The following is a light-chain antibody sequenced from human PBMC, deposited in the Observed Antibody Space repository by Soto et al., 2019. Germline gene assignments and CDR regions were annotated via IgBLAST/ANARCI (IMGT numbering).Light chain of an antibody. CDR1: QSVSSN. CDR3: QQYNNWPRT. J-gene: IGKJ1*01. V-gene: IGKV3-15*01. CDR2: GAS. Sequence: EIVMTQSPATLSVSPGERATLSCRASQSVSSNLAWYQQKPGQAPRLLIYGASTRATGIPARFSGSGSGTEFTLTISSLLSEDFAVYCCQQYNNWPRTFREGTKV.